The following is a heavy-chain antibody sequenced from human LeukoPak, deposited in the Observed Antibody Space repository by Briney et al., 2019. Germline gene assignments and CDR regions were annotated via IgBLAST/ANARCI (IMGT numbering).Heavy chain of an antibody. V-gene: IGHV1-69*05. J-gene: IGHJ4*02. CDR3: ARGGIVVVPAAHYYFDY. CDR1: GGTFSSYA. CDR2: IIPNFGTA. D-gene: IGHD2-2*01. Sequence: SVKVSCKASGGTFSSYAISWVRQAPGQGLEWMGGIIPNFGTANYAQKFQGRVTITTDESTSTAYMELSSLRSEDTAVYYCARGGIVVVPAAHYYFDYWGQGTLVTVSS.